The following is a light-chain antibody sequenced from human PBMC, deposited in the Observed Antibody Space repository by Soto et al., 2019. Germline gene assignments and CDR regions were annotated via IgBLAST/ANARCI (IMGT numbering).Light chain of an antibody. CDR1: QTLRSGY. Sequence: EIVFAQSAGTLSLSPGDRATLSCRASQTLRSGYLAWYQHKPGQPPRLLIYDVSSRTPGTPDRFSGSGSGTDFALTISRLEPEDFAVYYCHQYGSSPRAFGQGTKVDI. CDR2: DVS. J-gene: IGKJ1*01. V-gene: IGKV3-20*01. CDR3: HQYGSSPRA.